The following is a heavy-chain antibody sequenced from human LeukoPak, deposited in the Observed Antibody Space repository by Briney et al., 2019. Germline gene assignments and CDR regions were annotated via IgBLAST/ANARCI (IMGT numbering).Heavy chain of an antibody. J-gene: IGHJ3*02. Sequence: PGGSLRLSCAASGFTFSSYSMNWVRQAPGKGLEWVSYISSRSTAISYADSVKGRFTISRDNAKNSLYLQMNSLRDEDTAVYYCAKGFSSGPWDACDIWGQGTMVTVSS. CDR3: AKGFSSGPWDACDI. D-gene: IGHD3-22*01. V-gene: IGHV3-48*02. CDR2: ISSRSTAI. CDR1: GFTFSSYS.